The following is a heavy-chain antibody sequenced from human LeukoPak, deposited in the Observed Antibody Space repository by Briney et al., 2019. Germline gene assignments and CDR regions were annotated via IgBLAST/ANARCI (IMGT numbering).Heavy chain of an antibody. V-gene: IGHV3-7*01. J-gene: IGHJ6*02. CDR1: GFTFSTYW. Sequence: GGSLRLSCAASGFTFSTYWMTWVRQAPGKGLEWVANIKPDGSDKNYVHSARGRFTISRDNAKNSVYLQMNSLRAEDTAIYYCARRGGLDVWGQGTTVTVSS. CDR2: IKPDGSDK. CDR3: ARRGGLDV.